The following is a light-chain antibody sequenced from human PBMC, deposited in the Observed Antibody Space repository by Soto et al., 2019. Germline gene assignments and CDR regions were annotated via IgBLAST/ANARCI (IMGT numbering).Light chain of an antibody. CDR3: QQRTSWPT. CDR1: QSVTSS. Sequence: EIVLTQSPATLSLSPGDRATLSCRASQSVTSSLAWFQQKPGQAPRLLIYDVSRRATAIPARFSGSGSGTDFTRTISSLEPEDFAVYYCQQRTSWPTFGGGTKVEIK. CDR2: DVS. V-gene: IGKV3-11*01. J-gene: IGKJ4*01.